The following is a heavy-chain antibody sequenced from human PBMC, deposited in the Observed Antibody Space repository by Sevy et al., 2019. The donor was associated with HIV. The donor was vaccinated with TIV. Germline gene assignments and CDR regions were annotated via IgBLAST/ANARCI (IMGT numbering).Heavy chain of an antibody. D-gene: IGHD4-17*01. Sequence: GGSLRLSCAASGFIFTNYGMHWVRQAPGKGLEWVSYISSSSRTIFYADSVKGRFTISRDNAKKSLYLQMDSLTAEDTAVYYCARDEQTYGDYDYFDYWGQGTLVTVSS. V-gene: IGHV3-48*01. J-gene: IGHJ4*02. CDR3: ARDEQTYGDYDYFDY. CDR1: GFIFTNYG. CDR2: ISSSSRTI.